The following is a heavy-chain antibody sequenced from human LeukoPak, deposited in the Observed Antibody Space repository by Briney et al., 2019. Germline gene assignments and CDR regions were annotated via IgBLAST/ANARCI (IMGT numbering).Heavy chain of an antibody. CDR1: GGSISSYY. CDR2: IYYSGST. Sequence: SETLSLTCTVSGGSISSYYWSWIRQPPGKGLEWIGYIYYSGSTNYNPSLTSRVTISVDTSKNQFSLKLSSVTAADTAVYYCARQAAAADPFDYWGQGTLVTVSS. V-gene: IGHV4-59*01. D-gene: IGHD6-13*01. CDR3: ARQAAAADPFDY. J-gene: IGHJ4*02.